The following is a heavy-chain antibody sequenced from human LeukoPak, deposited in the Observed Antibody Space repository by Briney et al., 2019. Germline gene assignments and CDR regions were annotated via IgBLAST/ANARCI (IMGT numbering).Heavy chain of an antibody. CDR3: ARPNITSYYDSRGYDAFDV. D-gene: IGHD3-22*01. V-gene: IGHV5-51*01. J-gene: IGHJ3*01. CDR1: GYRFNAYW. CDR2: IYPDDSDT. Sequence: GESLKISCKGSGYRFNAYWVAWVRQTPGKGLEWMGIIYPDDSDTRYSPSFQGQVTISADKSVRTAYLQWSSLKASDTAMYYCARPNITSYYDSRGYDAFDVWGQGTMVTVSS.